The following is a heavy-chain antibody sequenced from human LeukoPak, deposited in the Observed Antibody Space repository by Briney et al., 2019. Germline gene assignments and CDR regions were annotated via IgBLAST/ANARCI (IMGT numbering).Heavy chain of an antibody. V-gene: IGHV1-69*04. CDR1: GGTFSSYA. D-gene: IGHD3-3*01. J-gene: IGHJ4*02. CDR2: IIPIFGIA. CDR3: ARAGGYYDFWSGYPH. Sequence: SVKVSCKASGGTFSSYAISWVRQAPGQGLEWMGRIIPIFGIANYAQRFQGRVTITADKSTSTAYMELSSLRSEDTAVYYRARAGGYYDFWSGYPHWGQGTLVTVSS.